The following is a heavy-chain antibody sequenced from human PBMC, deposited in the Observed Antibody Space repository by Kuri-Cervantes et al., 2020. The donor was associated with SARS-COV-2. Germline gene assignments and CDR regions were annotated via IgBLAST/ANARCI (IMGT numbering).Heavy chain of an antibody. Sequence: GGSLRHPCAVSGFTFSSYAMSWVRQAPGKGLEWVSVIYSGGSSTYYADSVMGRFTISRDNSKNTLYLQMNSLRAEDTAVYYCAKDQDYDDSSGQFDYWGQGTLVTVSS. V-gene: IGHV3-23*03. D-gene: IGHD3-22*01. J-gene: IGHJ4*02. CDR3: AKDQDYDDSSGQFDY. CDR2: IYSGGSST. CDR1: GFTFSSYA.